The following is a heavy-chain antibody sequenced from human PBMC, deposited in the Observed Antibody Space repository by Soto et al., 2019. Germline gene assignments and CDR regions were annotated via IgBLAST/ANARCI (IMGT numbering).Heavy chain of an antibody. Sequence: SETLSLTCKVSGGSISNYYWNWIRQPPGKGLEWIGYIFYSGSTNYNPSLKSRVSMSVDTSKKQFSLKLTSVTAADTAVYFCVSGYVMDVWGQGTTVTVSS. CDR2: IFYSGST. V-gene: IGHV4-59*01. CDR3: VSGYVMDV. J-gene: IGHJ6*02. CDR1: GGSISNYY. D-gene: IGHD3-10*01.